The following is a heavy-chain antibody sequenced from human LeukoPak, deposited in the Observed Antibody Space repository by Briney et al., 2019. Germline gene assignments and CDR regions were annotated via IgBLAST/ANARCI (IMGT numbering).Heavy chain of an antibody. J-gene: IGHJ5*02. CDR2: IYHSGST. D-gene: IGHD5-12*01. CDR3: ASGSNSGYASRGFDP. CDR1: GYSISSGYY. Sequence: SETLSLTCTVSGYSISSGYYWGWIRQPPGKGLEWIGSIYHSGSTYYNPSLKSRVTISVDTSKNQFSLKLSSVTAADTAVYYCASGSNSGYASRGFDPWGRGTLVTVSS. V-gene: IGHV4-38-2*02.